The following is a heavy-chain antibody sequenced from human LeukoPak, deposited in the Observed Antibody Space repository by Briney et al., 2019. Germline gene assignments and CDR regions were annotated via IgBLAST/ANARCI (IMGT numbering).Heavy chain of an antibody. D-gene: IGHD6-13*01. CDR1: GFTFSSYA. Sequence: GGSLRLSCAASGFTFSSYAMSWVRQAPGKGLEWVSAISGSGGSTYYADSVKGRFTISRDNSKNTLYLQMNSLRAEDTAVYYCAKDSSSWFFVRIGFDPWGQGTLVTVYS. CDR3: AKDSSSWFFVRIGFDP. CDR2: ISGSGGST. V-gene: IGHV3-23*01. J-gene: IGHJ5*02.